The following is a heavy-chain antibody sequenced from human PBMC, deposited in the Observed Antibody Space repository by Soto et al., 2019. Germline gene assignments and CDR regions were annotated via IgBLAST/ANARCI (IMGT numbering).Heavy chain of an antibody. Sequence: SETLSLTGTVSGGSISSYYCGWIRQPPWKGLEWIGSIYYSGSTYYNPSLKSRVTISVDTSKNQFSLKLSSVTSADTAVYYCALLERARAAFDICGQRKMIPVSS. CDR2: IYYSGST. CDR1: GGSISSYY. V-gene: IGHV4-39*01. D-gene: IGHD2-15*01. CDR3: ALLERARAAFDI. J-gene: IGHJ3*02.